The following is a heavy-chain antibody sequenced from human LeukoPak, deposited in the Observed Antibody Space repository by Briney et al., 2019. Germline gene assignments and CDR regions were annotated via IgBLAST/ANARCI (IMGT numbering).Heavy chain of an antibody. CDR1: AGSISSYY. CDR2: IYTSGST. D-gene: IGHD3-3*01. J-gene: IGHJ5*02. CDR3: ARDLTYYDFWSGFNNWFDP. Sequence: SETLSLTCTVSAGSISSYYWSWIRQPAGKGLEWIGRIYTSGSTNYNPSLKSRVTMSVDTSKNQFSLKLSSVTAADTAVYYCARDLTYYDFWSGFNNWFDPLGQGTLVTVSS. V-gene: IGHV4-4*07.